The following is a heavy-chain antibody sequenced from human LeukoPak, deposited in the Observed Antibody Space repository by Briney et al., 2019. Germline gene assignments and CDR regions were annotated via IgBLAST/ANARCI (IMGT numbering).Heavy chain of an antibody. J-gene: IGHJ4*02. D-gene: IGHD2-2*01. Sequence: PSETLSLTCTVSGGSISSYYWSWIRQSPGKGLEWIGYIYYSGSTNYNPSLKSRVTISVDTSKNQFSMKLSSVTAADTAVYYCARVRDCSSSICHYYFDYWGQGTLVTVSS. CDR2: IYYSGST. CDR1: GGSISSYY. V-gene: IGHV4-59*01. CDR3: ARVRDCSSSICHYYFDY.